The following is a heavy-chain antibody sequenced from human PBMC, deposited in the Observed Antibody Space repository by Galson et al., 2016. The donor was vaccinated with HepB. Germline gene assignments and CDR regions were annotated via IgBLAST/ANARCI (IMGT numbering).Heavy chain of an antibody. Sequence: SLRLSCAASGFTFSRYDVNWVRQAPGKGLEWVSYISSSGTTIYYADSVKGRFTISRDNSKTTLYLQMNSRRVEDTAVYYCAKISVQYSYHYWGFDYWGQGTLVTVSS. CDR2: ISSSGTTI. J-gene: IGHJ4*02. CDR1: GFTFSRYD. CDR3: AKISVQYSYHYWGFDY. D-gene: IGHD5-18*01. V-gene: IGHV3-48*03.